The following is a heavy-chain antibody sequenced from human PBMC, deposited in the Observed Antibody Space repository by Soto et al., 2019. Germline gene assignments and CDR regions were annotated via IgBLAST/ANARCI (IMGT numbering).Heavy chain of an antibody. D-gene: IGHD1-26*01. Sequence: PVGSLRLSCAASGFAFSSYWMHWVRQTPGKGLEWVSAISATGAGTYYADSVKGRFTISRDNSKNTLHLQMNSMRAEDTAVYYCALRKTGSYFDYWGQGTLVTVSS. J-gene: IGHJ4*02. CDR1: GFAFSSYW. V-gene: IGHV3-23*01. CDR2: ISATGAGT. CDR3: ALRKTGSYFDY.